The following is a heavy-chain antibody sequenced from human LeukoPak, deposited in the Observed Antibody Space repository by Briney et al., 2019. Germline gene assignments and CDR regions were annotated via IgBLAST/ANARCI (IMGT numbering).Heavy chain of an antibody. Sequence: SVKVSCKASGGTFSSYAISWVRQAPGQGLEWMGRIIPTLGIANYAQKFQGRVTITADKSTSTAYMELSSLRSEDTAVYYCARIDDSSGYYRAEYFQHWGQGTLVTVSS. CDR1: GGTFSSYA. D-gene: IGHD3-22*01. J-gene: IGHJ1*01. CDR3: ARIDDSSGYYRAEYFQH. CDR2: IIPTLGIA. V-gene: IGHV1-69*04.